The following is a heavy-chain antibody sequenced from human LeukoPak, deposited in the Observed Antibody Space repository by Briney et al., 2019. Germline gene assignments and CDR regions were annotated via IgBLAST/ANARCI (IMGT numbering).Heavy chain of an antibody. D-gene: IGHD4-17*01. Sequence: PGGSLRLSCAASGFTFSSYGMSWVRQAPGKGLEWIGSIYYSGNTNYNPSLQSRVTMSVDTSKNQFSLKLSSVTAADTAMYYCARGLPKHDFGDYGGTWFDPWGQGTLVTVSS. J-gene: IGHJ5*02. CDR1: GFTFSSYG. V-gene: IGHV4-59*12. CDR3: ARGLPKHDFGDYGGTWFDP. CDR2: IYYSGNT.